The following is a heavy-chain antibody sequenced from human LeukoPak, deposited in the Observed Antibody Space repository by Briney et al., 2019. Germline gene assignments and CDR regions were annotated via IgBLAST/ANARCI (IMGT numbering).Heavy chain of an antibody. CDR1: GFTFSDYY. Sequence: GGSLRLSCAASGFTFSDYYMTWIRQAPGKGLEWVSYISSSGITIYYADSVKGRFTISRDNSKNTLYLQMNSLRAEDTAVYYCAKDFASYYYDGYFDYWGQGTLVTVSS. V-gene: IGHV3-11*04. D-gene: IGHD3-22*01. CDR3: AKDFASYYYDGYFDY. CDR2: ISSSGITI. J-gene: IGHJ4*02.